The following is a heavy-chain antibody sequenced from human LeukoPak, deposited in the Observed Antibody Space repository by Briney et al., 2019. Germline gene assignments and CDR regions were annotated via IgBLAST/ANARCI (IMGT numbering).Heavy chain of an antibody. D-gene: IGHD3-22*01. CDR2: IYYSGRT. J-gene: IGHJ4*02. CDR1: GGSINSYY. Sequence: SETLSLTCNVSGGSINSYYWGWFRRPPGKRLESIGYIYYSGRTTYNPSLKSRVTISVDTSTNQISLKLTSVTAADTAVYFCARGTTKGYYYDSSGYYTKWGQGTLVTVSS. V-gene: IGHV4-59*12. CDR3: ARGTTKGYYYDSSGYYTK.